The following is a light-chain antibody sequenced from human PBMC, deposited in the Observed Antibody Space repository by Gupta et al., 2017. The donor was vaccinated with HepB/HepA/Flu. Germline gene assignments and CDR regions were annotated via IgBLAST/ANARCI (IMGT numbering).Light chain of an antibody. CDR2: GNS. V-gene: IGLV1-40*01. CDR1: SSNIGAGYD. Sequence: SVLTQPPSVSGAPGQRVAITCTGCSSNIGAGYDVHWYQQLPGTAPKLLIYGNSNRPSGVPDRFSGSKSGTSASLAITGLQAEDEADYYCQSYDSSLSGGVFGGGTKLTVL. J-gene: IGLJ2*01. CDR3: QSYDSSLSGGV.